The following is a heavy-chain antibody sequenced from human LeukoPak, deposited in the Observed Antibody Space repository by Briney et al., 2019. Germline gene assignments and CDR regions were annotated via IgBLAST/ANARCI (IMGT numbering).Heavy chain of an antibody. V-gene: IGHV4-38-2*02. CDR2: IYHSGST. Sequence: PLETLSLTCTVSGYSISSGYYWGWIRQPPGKGLEWIGSIYHSGSTYYNPSLKSRVTISVDTSKNQFSLKLSSVTAADTAVYYCARDSDTMIVADSAFDIWGQGTMVTVSS. CDR3: ARDSDTMIVADSAFDI. CDR1: GYSISSGYY. D-gene: IGHD3-22*01. J-gene: IGHJ3*02.